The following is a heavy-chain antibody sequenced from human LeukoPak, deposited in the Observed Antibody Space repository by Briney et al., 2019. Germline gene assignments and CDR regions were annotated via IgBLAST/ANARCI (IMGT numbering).Heavy chain of an antibody. D-gene: IGHD3-3*01. CDR3: ARSDFWSGYYLFDY. Sequence: SETLSLTCAVYGGSFSGYYWSWLRQPPGKGLEWIGEINHSGSTNYNPSLKSRVTISVDTSKNQFSLKLSSVTAADTAVYYCARSDFWSGYYLFDYWGQGTLVTVSS. CDR1: GGSFSGYY. CDR2: INHSGST. J-gene: IGHJ4*02. V-gene: IGHV4-34*01.